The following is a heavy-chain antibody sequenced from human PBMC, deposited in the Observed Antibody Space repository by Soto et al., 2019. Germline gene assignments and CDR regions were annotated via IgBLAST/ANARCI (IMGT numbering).Heavy chain of an antibody. D-gene: IGHD1-26*01. CDR2: INHSGST. CDR3: ARFSGSYNDRYFDY. J-gene: IGHJ4*02. Sequence: SETLSLTCAVYGGSFSGYYWIWIRQPPGKGLEWIREINHSGSTNYNPSLKSRVTISVDTFKNQFSLKLSSVTAADTAVYYCARFSGSYNDRYFDYWGQGTLVTVSS. CDR1: GGSFSGYY. V-gene: IGHV4-34*01.